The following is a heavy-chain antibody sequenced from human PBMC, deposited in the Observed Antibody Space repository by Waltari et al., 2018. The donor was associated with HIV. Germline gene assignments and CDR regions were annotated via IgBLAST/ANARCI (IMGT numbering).Heavy chain of an antibody. J-gene: IGHJ4*02. Sequence: EVTLVQSGGGLVQPGGSLRLSCAASGVTFRSHAMSWVRRAPGKGLQWVSTISGSGSQTYYAESAKGRFAISRDNSEDTLILQMTRLRVEDTALYFCAKDFDTSGLPYVVIDSWGQGTLVTVSS. V-gene: IGHV3-23*04. CDR3: AKDFDTSGLPYVVIDS. CDR2: ISGSGSQT. D-gene: IGHD3-22*01. CDR1: GVTFRSHA.